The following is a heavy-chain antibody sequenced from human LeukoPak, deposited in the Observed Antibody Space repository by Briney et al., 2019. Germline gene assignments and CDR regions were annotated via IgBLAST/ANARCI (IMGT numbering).Heavy chain of an antibody. CDR1: GFTFSSYA. CDR2: ISYDGSNK. J-gene: IGHJ4*02. CDR3: ARDRRGNHLMDY. Sequence: GGSLRLSCAASGFTFSSYAMHWVRQAPGKGLEWVAVISYDGSNKYYADSVKGRFTISRDNSKNTLYLQANSLRAEDTAVYYRARDRRGNHLMDYWGQGTLVTVSS. D-gene: IGHD4-23*01. V-gene: IGHV3-30-3*01.